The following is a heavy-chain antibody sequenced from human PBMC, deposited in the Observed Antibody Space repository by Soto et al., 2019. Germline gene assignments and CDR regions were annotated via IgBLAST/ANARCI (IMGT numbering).Heavy chain of an antibody. V-gene: IGHV4-30-4*01. CDR1: GGSISSGDYY. J-gene: IGHJ2*01. CDR3: ARDGDYAREYFDL. Sequence: QVQLQESGPGLVKPSQTLSLTCTVSGGSISSGDYYWSWIRQPPGKGLEWIGYIYYSGSTYYNPSLTSRVTISVDTSKNQFSLKLSSVTAADTAVYYCARDGDYAREYFDLWGRGTLVTVSS. CDR2: IYYSGST. D-gene: IGHD4-17*01.